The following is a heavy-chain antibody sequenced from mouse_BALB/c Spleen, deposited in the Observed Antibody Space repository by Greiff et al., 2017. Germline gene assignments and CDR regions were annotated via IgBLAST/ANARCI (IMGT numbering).Heavy chain of an antibody. Sequence: EVMLVESGGGLVQPGGSLKLSCAASGFTFSSYTMSWVRQTPEKRLEWVAYISNGGGSTYYPDTVKGRFTISRDNAKNTLYLQMSSLKSEDTAMYYCARQGYYGSIGAMDYWGQGTSVTVSS. CDR1: GFTFSSYT. V-gene: IGHV5-12-2*01. CDR2: ISNGGGST. D-gene: IGHD1-1*01. J-gene: IGHJ4*01. CDR3: ARQGYYGSIGAMDY.